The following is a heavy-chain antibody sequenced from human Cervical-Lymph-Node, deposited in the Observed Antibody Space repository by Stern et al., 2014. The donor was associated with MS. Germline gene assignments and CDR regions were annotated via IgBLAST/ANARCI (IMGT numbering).Heavy chain of an antibody. Sequence: QVQLQESGPGLVKPSETLSLTCTVSGGSFRSYYWNWIRQAPGKGLEWLGVFYHTESVNYNPSLSSRVAMSVDTSKNQFSLTVSSVTAADTAVYYCAREGEYCSGSRCYPFLDYWGQGTLVTVSS. D-gene: IGHD2-15*01. CDR3: AREGEYCSGSRCYPFLDY. V-gene: IGHV4-59*01. CDR2: FYHTESV. CDR1: GGSFRSYY. J-gene: IGHJ4*02.